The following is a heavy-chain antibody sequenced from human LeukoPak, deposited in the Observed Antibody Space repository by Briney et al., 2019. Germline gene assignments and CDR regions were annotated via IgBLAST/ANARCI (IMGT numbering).Heavy chain of an antibody. D-gene: IGHD3-10*01. J-gene: IGHJ4*02. CDR3: AKYFGSGSYDF. Sequence: HPGGSLRLSCAASGFTFNSSAMNWVRQAPGKGLEWVSHIGADGATTYYADSVKGRFTISRDNSKNTLYLQIDSLSADDTAVYHCAKYFGSGSYDFWGQGTLVTVSS. V-gene: IGHV3-23*01. CDR2: IGADGATT. CDR1: GFTFNSSA.